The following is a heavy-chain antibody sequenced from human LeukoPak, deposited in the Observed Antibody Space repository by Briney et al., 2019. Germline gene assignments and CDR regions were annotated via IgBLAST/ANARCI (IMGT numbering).Heavy chain of an antibody. D-gene: IGHD4/OR15-4a*01. CDR1: GFTFSSYS. V-gene: IGHV3-21*01. CDR3: ARDQGLWSSAHWYFDL. J-gene: IGHJ2*01. Sequence: GGSLRLSCAASGFTFSSYSMNWVRQAPGKGLEWVSSISSSSSYIYYADSVKGRFTISRDNAKNSLYLQMNSLRAEDTAVYYCARDQGLWSSAHWYFDLWGRGTLVTVSS. CDR2: ISSSSSYI.